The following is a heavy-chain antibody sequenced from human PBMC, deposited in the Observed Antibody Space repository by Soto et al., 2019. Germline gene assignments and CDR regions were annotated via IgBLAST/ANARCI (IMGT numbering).Heavy chain of an antibody. J-gene: IGHJ4*02. Sequence: QVQLQESGPGLVKPSQTLSLTCTVSGGSISSSGYYWSWIRQHPGKGLEWIGYIYYSGSTFYNPSLKSRVTMSVDTSKNQFSLKLTSVTAADTAVYYCARSYSNSPVDYWGQGTLVTVSS. CDR3: ARSYSNSPVDY. CDR2: IYYSGST. D-gene: IGHD4-4*01. V-gene: IGHV4-31*03. CDR1: GGSISSSGYY.